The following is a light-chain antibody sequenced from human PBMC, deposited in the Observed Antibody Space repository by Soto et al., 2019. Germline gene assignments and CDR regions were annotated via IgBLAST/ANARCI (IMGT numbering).Light chain of an antibody. J-gene: IGKJ5*01. CDR1: QSAGTN. V-gene: IGKV3-15*01. Sequence: EIVMTQSPATLTVSPGERATLSCRASQSAGTNLAWYQQKPGQAPRLLIHGAFTRATGIPARFSGSGSGTEFTLTISSLQPDDFAAYYCQQYNSYPSTFGQGTQLEIK. CDR3: QQYNSYPST. CDR2: GAF.